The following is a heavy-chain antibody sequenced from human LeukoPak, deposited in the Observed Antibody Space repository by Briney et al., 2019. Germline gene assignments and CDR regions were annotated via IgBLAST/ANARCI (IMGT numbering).Heavy chain of an antibody. J-gene: IGHJ6*02. CDR2: INWNGGST. CDR1: GFTFDDYG. Sequence: GGSLRLSCAASGFTFDDYGMSWVRHAPGKGLEWVSGINWNGGSTGYADSVKGRFTISRDNAKNSLYLQMNSLRAEDTALYYCARGGPRQGYYYYGMDVWGQGTTVTVSS. V-gene: IGHV3-20*04. CDR3: ARGGPRQGYYYYGMDV.